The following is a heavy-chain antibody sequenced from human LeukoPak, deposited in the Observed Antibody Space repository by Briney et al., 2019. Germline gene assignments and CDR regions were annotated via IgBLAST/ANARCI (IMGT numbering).Heavy chain of an antibody. D-gene: IGHD3-10*01. J-gene: IGHJ6*02. V-gene: IGHV4-34*01. CDR3: ARGPRLWFGESHYYYYGMDV. CDR1: GGSFSGYY. Sequence: PSETLSLTCAVCGGSFSGYYWSWIRQPPGKGLEWIGEINHSGSTNYNPSLKSRVTISVDTSKNQFSLKLGSVTAADTAVYYCARGPRLWFGESHYYYYGMDVWGQGTTVTVSS. CDR2: INHSGST.